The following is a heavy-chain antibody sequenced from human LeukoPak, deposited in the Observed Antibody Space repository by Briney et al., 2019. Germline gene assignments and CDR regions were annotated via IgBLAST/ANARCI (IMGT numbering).Heavy chain of an antibody. V-gene: IGHV1-69*04. Sequence: SVKVSCKASGGTFSSYAISWVRQAPGQGLEWMGRIIPILGIANYAQKFQGRVTITADESTSTAYMELSSLRSEDTAVYYCARFNSGSYYGNWFDPWGQGTLVTVSS. CDR1: GGTFSSYA. CDR3: ARFNSGSYYGNWFDP. CDR2: IIPILGIA. D-gene: IGHD1-26*01. J-gene: IGHJ5*02.